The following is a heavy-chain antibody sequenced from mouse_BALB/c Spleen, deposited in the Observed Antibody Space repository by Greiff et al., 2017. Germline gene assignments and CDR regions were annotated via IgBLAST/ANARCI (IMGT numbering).Heavy chain of an antibody. CDR3: AKYGNYGSWFAY. CDR1: GYTFTSYD. J-gene: IGHJ3*01. CDR2: INPSTGYT. V-gene: IGHV1S26*01. D-gene: IGHD2-10*02. Sequence: QVQLKQSGPELVKPGALVKISCKASGYTFTSYDINWVKQRPGQGLEWIGYINPSTGYTEYNQKFKDKATLTADKSSSTAYMQLSSLTSEDSAVYYCAKYGNYGSWFAYWGQGTLVTVSA.